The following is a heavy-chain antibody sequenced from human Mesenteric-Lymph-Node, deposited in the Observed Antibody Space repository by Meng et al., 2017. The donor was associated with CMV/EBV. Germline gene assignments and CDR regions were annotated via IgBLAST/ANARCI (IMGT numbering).Heavy chain of an antibody. CDR1: RLTFSSYS. V-gene: IGHV3-21*01. Sequence: GESLKISWAAPRLTFSSYSMNWGRQAPGKGLEWVSSIRSTRSYIYYADSVKGRFTISRDNAKNSLYLQMNSRRAEDTAVYYCAGWSTCYYNFYYNGMDVWGQGTTVTVSS. CDR2: IRSTRSYI. CDR3: AGWSTCYYNFYYNGMDV. J-gene: IGHJ6*02. D-gene: IGHD3/OR15-3a*01.